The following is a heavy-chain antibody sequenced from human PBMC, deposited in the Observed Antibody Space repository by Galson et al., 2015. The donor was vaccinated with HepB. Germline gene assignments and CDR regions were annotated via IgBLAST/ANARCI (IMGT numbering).Heavy chain of an antibody. CDR3: AREVESIAVAKRVDNWSDP. D-gene: IGHD6-19*01. CDR1: GDSVSSNSAA. V-gene: IGHV6-1*01. CDR2: TYYRSKWYN. Sequence: CAISGDSVSSNSAAWNWIRQSPSRGLEWLGRTYYRSKWYNDYAVSVKSRITINPDTSKNQFSLQLNSVTPEDTAVYYCAREVESIAVAKRVDNWSDPWGQGTLVTVSS. J-gene: IGHJ5*02.